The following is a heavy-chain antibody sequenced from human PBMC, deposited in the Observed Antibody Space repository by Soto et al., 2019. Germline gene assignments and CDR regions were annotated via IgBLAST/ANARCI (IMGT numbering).Heavy chain of an antibody. J-gene: IGHJ4*02. Sequence: GESLKISCKGSGYSFTSYCISWVRQMPGKGLEWMGRIDPSDSYTTYSPSFQGHVTISADKSISTAYLQWSSLKASDTAMYYCARLVSSGGSCPFDFDYWGQGTLVTVSS. CDR3: ARLVSSGGSCPFDFDY. CDR1: GYSFTSYC. D-gene: IGHD2-15*01. CDR2: IDPSDSYT. V-gene: IGHV5-10-1*01.